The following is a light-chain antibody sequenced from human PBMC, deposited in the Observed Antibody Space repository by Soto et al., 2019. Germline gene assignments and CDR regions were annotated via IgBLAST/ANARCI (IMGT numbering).Light chain of an antibody. J-gene: IGKJ4*01. CDR3: QQCGISPLT. V-gene: IGKV3-20*01. Sequence: EIVLTRSPGTLSLSPGERATLSCRASQSVSSTYLAWYQQKPGQAPRLLIYGASSRATGIPDRFSGSGSGTDFTLTISRLEPEDFAVYYCQQCGISPLTFGGGTKVEIK. CDR1: QSVSSTY. CDR2: GAS.